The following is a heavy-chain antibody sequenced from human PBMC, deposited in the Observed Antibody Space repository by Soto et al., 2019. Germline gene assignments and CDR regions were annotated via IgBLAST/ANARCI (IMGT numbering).Heavy chain of an antibody. J-gene: IGHJ1*01. CDR2: ITVNSGNT. V-gene: IGHV1-18*04. Sequence: ASVWVSRNAAAYRFFNYGTSWVRQAPGQGLEWMGWITVNSGNTNYPQKFQGRVTMTTDTSTNTAYMGLRSLTSDDTSLYYSGRESRPSYYYLRRGGQGTLVTVSS. CDR1: AYRFFNYG. CDR3: GRESRPSYYYLRR. D-gene: IGHD3-10*01.